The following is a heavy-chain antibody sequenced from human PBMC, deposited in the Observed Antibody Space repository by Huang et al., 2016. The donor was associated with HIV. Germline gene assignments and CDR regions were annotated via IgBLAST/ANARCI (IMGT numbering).Heavy chain of an antibody. CDR2: ISYDGSNK. CDR3: ARRAVAGIYYYYYMDV. J-gene: IGHJ6*03. V-gene: IGHV3-30-3*01. CDR1: GFTFSNYA. Sequence: QVQLVESGGGVVQPGMSLRLSCAASGFTFSNYAMHWGRQAPGKGLEWVAVISYDGSNKYYTDSVKGRFTISRDNSKNALYLQMNSLRAEDTAVYYCARRAVAGIYYYYYMDVWGKGTTVTVSS. D-gene: IGHD6-19*01.